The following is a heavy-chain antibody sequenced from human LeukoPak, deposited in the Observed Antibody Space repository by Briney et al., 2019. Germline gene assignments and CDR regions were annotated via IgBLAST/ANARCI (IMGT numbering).Heavy chain of an antibody. D-gene: IGHD2-15*01. CDR2: IKSKTDGGTT. V-gene: IGHV3-15*01. J-gene: IGHJ4*02. CDR3: TTEWWDNVYFDY. CDR1: GCTFSNAW. Sequence: PGGSLRLSCAASGCTFSNAWMSWVRQAPGKGLEWVGRIKSKTDGGTTDYAAPVKGRFTISRDDSKNTLYLQMNSLKTEDTAVYYCTTEWWDNVYFDYWGQGTLVTVSS.